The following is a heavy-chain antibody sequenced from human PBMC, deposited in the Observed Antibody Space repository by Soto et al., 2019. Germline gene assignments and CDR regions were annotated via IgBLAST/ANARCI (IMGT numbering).Heavy chain of an antibody. CDR2: IIPIFSTP. D-gene: IGHD4-4*01. CDR3: ARGGLQAQGVQYNHYAMDV. CDR1: GGTFDRHT. Sequence: ASVKVSCKASGGTFDRHTINWVRQAPGQGLEWMGGIIPIFSTPKYAQKSQGRVMLTADKSTSTAYMELSSLRYEDTAVYYCARGGLQAQGVQYNHYAMDVWGQGTTVTVSS. V-gene: IGHV1-69*06. J-gene: IGHJ6*02.